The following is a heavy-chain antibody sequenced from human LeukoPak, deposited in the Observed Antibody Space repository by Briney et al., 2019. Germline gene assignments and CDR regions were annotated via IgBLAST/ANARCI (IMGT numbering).Heavy chain of an antibody. V-gene: IGHV3-23*01. CDR3: AKDLDYYDTSDYFFLAVFDY. CDR1: GFTFNNYA. J-gene: IGHJ4*02. CDR2: ISGSWATT. Sequence: GGSLRLSCAASGFTFNNYAMTWVRQAPGKGLEWVSAISGSWATTYYADSVKGRFTISRDSSKNTLYLQMSSLRAEDTAVYYCAKDLDYYDTSDYFFLAVFDYWGQGTLVTVSS. D-gene: IGHD3-22*01.